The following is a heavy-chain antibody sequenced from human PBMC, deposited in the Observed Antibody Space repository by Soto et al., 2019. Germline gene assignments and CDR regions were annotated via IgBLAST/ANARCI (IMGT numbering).Heavy chain of an antibody. CDR2: ISGYNGNT. CDR3: ARDLFGEDGSGYFDY. D-gene: IGHD3-10*01. V-gene: IGHV1-18*01. CDR1: GYTFSTYG. Sequence: QVHLVQSGVEVKKPGASVKVSCKASGYTFSTYGISWVRQAPGQGLEWMGWISGYNGNTNYAQNFQGRITLPTDTSTSTAYMELRSLGSDDTAMYYCARDLFGEDGSGYFDYWGQGTLVTASS. J-gene: IGHJ4*02.